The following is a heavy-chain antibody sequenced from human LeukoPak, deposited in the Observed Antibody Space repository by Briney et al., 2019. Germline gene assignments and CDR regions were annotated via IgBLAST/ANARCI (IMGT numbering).Heavy chain of an antibody. CDR3: ARVNYDSSGYYLDY. J-gene: IGHJ4*02. V-gene: IGHV3-13*01. D-gene: IGHD3-22*01. CDR2: IGTAGDT. CDR1: GFTLSSYD. Sequence: GGSLRLSCAASGFTLSSYDMPWVRQATGKGLEWVSAIGTAGDTYYPGSVKGRFTISRENAKNSLYLQMNSLRAGDTAVYYCARVNYDSSGYYLDYWGQGTLVTVSS.